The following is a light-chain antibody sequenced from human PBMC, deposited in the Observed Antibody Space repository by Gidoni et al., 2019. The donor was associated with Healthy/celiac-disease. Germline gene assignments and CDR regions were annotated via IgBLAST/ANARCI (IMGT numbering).Light chain of an antibody. J-gene: IGLJ2*01. CDR2: DVT. CDR3: SSYTSGSSVL. Sequence: SVLTQPASVSGSPGQSITISCTGTNSDIGGYKFVSWYQQCPGKAPKLVIYDVTKRPSGVSNRFSGSKSGNTASLTISGLQVEDEADYYCSSYTSGSSVLFGGGTKLTVL. V-gene: IGLV2-14*01. CDR1: NSDIGGYKF.